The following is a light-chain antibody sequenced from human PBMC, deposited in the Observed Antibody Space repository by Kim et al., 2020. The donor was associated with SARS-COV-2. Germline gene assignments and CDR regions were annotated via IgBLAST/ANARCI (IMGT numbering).Light chain of an antibody. CDR1: NSNIGNKA. CDR2: FDD. V-gene: IGLV1-36*01. J-gene: IGLJ2*01. Sequence: QRVTVSCSGSNSNIGNKAVNWYQQLPGKAPKLLIYFDDLLPSGVSDRFSGSKSGTSASLAISGLKFEDEADYYCEAWDDRLSAYVFGGGTKLTVL. CDR3: EAWDDRLSAYV.